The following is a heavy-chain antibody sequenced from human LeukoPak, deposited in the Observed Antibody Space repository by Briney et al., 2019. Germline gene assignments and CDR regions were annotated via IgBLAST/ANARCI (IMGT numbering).Heavy chain of an antibody. D-gene: IGHD6-19*01. Sequence: ASVKVSSMASGYTFTSYDINWVRQATGQGLEWMGWMNPSSGNTGYAQKFQGRVTMTRNTSISTAYMELSSLRSEDTAVYYCARTPSSGWNYNYYYGMDVWGQGTTVTVSS. CDR3: ARTPSSGWNYNYYYGMDV. CDR2: MNPSSGNT. J-gene: IGHJ6*02. V-gene: IGHV1-8*01. CDR1: GYTFTSYD.